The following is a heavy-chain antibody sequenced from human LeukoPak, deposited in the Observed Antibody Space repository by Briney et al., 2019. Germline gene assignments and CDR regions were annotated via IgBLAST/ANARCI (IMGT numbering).Heavy chain of an antibody. CDR3: ARDLVGILDY. J-gene: IGHJ4*02. D-gene: IGHD6-6*01. V-gene: IGHV3-21*01. Sequence: GGSLRLSCSASGFTFSSYSMNWVRQAPGKGLEWVSSISSSSSYIYYADSVKGRFTISRDNAKNSLYLQMNSLRAEDTAVYYCARDLVGILDYWGQGTLVTVSS. CDR2: ISSSSSYI. CDR1: GFTFSSYS.